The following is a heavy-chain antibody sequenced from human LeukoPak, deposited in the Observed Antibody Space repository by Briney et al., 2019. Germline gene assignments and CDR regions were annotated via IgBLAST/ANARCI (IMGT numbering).Heavy chain of an antibody. CDR3: ARVGGAHVDTAMVV. CDR1: GFTFSSYA. D-gene: IGHD5-18*01. V-gene: IGHV3-64*01. CDR2: ISSNGGST. J-gene: IGHJ4*02. Sequence: PGGSLRLSCAASGFTFSSYAMHWVRQAPGKGLEYVSAISSNGGSTYYANSVKGRFTISRDNSKNTLYLQMGSLRAEDMAVYYCARVGGAHVDTAMVVWGQGTLVTVPS.